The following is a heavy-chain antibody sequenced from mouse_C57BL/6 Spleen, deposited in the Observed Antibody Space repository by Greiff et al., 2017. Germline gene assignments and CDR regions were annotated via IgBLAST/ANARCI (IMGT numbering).Heavy chain of an antibody. V-gene: IGHV5-17*01. Sequence: DVKLVESGGGLVKPGGSPKLSCAASGFTFSDYGMHWVRQAPEKGLEWVAYISSGSSTIYYADTVKGRFTISRDNAKNTLFLQLTSLRSEDTAMYYCARPDYYGSSPYAMDYWGQGTSVTVSS. J-gene: IGHJ4*01. CDR1: GFTFSDYG. CDR2: ISSGSSTI. D-gene: IGHD1-1*01. CDR3: ARPDYYGSSPYAMDY.